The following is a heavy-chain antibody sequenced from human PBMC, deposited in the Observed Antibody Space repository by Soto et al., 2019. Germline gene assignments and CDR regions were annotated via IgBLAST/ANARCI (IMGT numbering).Heavy chain of an antibody. D-gene: IGHD2-2*01. V-gene: IGHV1-3*01. J-gene: IGHJ4*02. CDR1: GYTFTSYS. CDR3: ARVQGYCSSTSCYESDY. CDR2: INAGNGNT. Sequence: ASVKVSCKASGYTFTSYSMHWVRQAPGQRLEWMGWINAGNGNTKYSQKFQGRVTITRDTSASTAYMELSSLRSEDTAVYYCARVQGYCSSTSCYESDYWGQGTLVTVS.